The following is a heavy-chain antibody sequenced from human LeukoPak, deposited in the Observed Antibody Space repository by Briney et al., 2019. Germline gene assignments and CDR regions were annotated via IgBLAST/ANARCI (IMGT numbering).Heavy chain of an antibody. V-gene: IGHV6-1*01. CDR1: GDSVSSNSVA. CDR3: ARDGPVAGGFDY. Sequence: SQTLSLTCAISGDSVSSNSVAWNWIRQSPSRGLEWLGRTYYRSKWYNDYAVFVKSRITIDPDTSKNQFSLQLNSVTPEDTAVYCCARDGPVAGGFDYWGQGTLVTVSS. D-gene: IGHD6-19*01. CDR2: TYYRSKWYN. J-gene: IGHJ4*02.